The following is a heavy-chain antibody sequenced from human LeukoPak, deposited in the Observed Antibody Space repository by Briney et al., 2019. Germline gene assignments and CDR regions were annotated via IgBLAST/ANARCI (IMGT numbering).Heavy chain of an antibody. V-gene: IGHV3-23*01. D-gene: IGHD2-21*02. Sequence: GGSLRLSCAASGFTFSTYAMSWVRQAPGVGLEWVSSIRFNGGLSYYADSVKGRFTISRDNSKNTLFLQMDSLRADDTAFYYCASTASYCGFDCYSYFDYWGQGILVTVSS. CDR3: ASTASYCGFDCYSYFDY. J-gene: IGHJ4*02. CDR1: GFTFSTYA. CDR2: IRFNGGLS.